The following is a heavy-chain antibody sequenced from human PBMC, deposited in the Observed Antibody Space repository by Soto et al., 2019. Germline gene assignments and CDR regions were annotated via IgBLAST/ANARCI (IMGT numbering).Heavy chain of an antibody. Sequence: QVQLVESGGGVVQPGRSLRLSCAASGFTFSSYGMHWVRQAPGKGLEWVAVIWYDGSTKYYADSVKGRFTISRDTSKNKLYLQMNSLRAEDTAVYYCARDFVATYSGYDGVDYWGQGTLVTVSS. CDR3: ARDFVATYSGYDGVDY. D-gene: IGHD5-12*01. CDR2: IWYDGSTK. J-gene: IGHJ4*02. V-gene: IGHV3-33*01. CDR1: GFTFSSYG.